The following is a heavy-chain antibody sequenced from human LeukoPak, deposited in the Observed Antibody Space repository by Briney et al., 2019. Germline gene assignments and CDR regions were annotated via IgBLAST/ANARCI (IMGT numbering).Heavy chain of an antibody. V-gene: IGHV3-7*03. Sequence: PGGSLRLSCAASGFTFSSYWMSWVRQAPGKGLEWVANIKQDGSEKYYVDSVKGRFTISRDNAKNSLYLQMNSLRAEDTAVYYCARRGCDYDSSGYYYCSWFDPWGQGTLVTVSS. CDR1: GFTFSSYW. CDR2: IKQDGSEK. D-gene: IGHD3-22*01. CDR3: ARRGCDYDSSGYYYCSWFDP. J-gene: IGHJ5*02.